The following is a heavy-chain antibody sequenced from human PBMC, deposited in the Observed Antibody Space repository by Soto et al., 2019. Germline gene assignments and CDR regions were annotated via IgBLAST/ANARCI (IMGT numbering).Heavy chain of an antibody. V-gene: IGHV1-3*01. CDR3: ARPFAFLDAFDI. J-gene: IGHJ3*02. CDR1: GYTFTSYA. D-gene: IGHD3-3*02. Sequence: ASVKVSCEASGYTFTSYAMHWVRQAPGQRLEWMGWINAGNGNTKYSQKFQGRVTITRDTSASTAYMELSSLRSEDTAVYYCARPFAFLDAFDIWGQGTMVTVSS. CDR2: INAGNGNT.